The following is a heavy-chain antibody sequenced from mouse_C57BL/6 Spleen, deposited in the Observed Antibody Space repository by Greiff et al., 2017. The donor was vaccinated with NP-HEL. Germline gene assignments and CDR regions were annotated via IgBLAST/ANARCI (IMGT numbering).Heavy chain of an antibody. CDR3: TRGETSSSYYYAMDY. Sequence: EVKLVESGEGLVKPGGSLKLSCAASGFTFSSYAMSWVRQTPEKRLEWVAYISSGGDYIYYADTVKGRFTISRDNARNTLYLQMSSLKSEDTAMYYCTRGETSSSYYYAMDYWSQGTSVTVAS. J-gene: IGHJ4*01. V-gene: IGHV5S21*01. CDR1: GFTFSSYA. CDR2: ISSGGDYI.